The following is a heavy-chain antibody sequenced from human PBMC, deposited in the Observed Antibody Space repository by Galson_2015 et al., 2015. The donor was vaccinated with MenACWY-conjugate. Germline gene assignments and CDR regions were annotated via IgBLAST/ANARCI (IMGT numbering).Heavy chain of an antibody. CDR2: INRDGGGT. V-gene: IGHV3-7*01. CDR1: GFTFDSYR. Sequence: SLRLSCAASGFTFDSYRMSWVRQAPGKGLEWVTNINRDGGGTYYASSVKGRFTISKDNAENSLYLQMNSLRVEDTAIYYCARIIHDGLDYWGQGTLVTVSS. J-gene: IGHJ4*02. CDR3: ARIIHDGLDY. D-gene: IGHD1-1*01.